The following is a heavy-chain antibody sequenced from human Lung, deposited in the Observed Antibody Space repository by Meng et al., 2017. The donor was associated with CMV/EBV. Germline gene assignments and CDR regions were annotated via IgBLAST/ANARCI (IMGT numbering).Heavy chain of an antibody. D-gene: IGHD4-11*01. CDR2: IYPGDSDT. J-gene: IGHJ4*02. CDR3: ARQDSYTNYYVDL. V-gene: IGHV5-51*01. Sequence: ESXKISXKGSGYSFTTHWIGWVRQMPGKSLEWLGVIYPGDSDTTYSPSFQGRVTISSDKSITTAYLHLRSLKASDTAVYYCARQDSYTNYYVDLWGRERWSXSPQ. CDR1: GYSFTTHW.